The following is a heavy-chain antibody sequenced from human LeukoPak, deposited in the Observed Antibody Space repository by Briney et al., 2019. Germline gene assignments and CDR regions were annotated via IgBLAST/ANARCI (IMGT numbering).Heavy chain of an antibody. CDR2: INPSGSST. V-gene: IGHV1-46*01. CDR1: GYTFTSYY. D-gene: IGHD5-18*01. Sequence: ASVKVSCKASGYTFTSYYMHWVRQAPGQGLERMGIINPSGSSTSYAQKFQGRVTMTRDTSTSTVYMELSSLRSEDTAVYYCASLSVDTAMVTVWGQGTLVTVSS. CDR3: ASLSVDTAMVTV. J-gene: IGHJ4*02.